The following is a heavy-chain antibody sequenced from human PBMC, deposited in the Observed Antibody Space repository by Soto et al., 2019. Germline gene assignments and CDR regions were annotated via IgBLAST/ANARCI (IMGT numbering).Heavy chain of an antibody. CDR1: GGSISSYY. J-gene: IGHJ4*02. Sequence: LSLTCTVSGGSISSYYWSWIRQPAGKGLEWIGRIYTSGSTNYNPSLKSRVTMSVDTSKNQFSLKLSSVTAADTAVYYCARVFGEYCSSTSCAEFDYWGQGTLVTVSS. CDR3: ARVFGEYCSSTSCAEFDY. V-gene: IGHV4-4*07. CDR2: IYTSGST. D-gene: IGHD2-2*01.